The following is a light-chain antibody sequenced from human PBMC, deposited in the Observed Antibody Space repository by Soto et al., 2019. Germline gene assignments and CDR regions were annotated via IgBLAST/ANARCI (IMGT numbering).Light chain of an antibody. V-gene: IGLV2-14*01. CDR1: SSDVGDYNY. J-gene: IGLJ1*01. Sequence: QSVLTQPASVSGSPGQSITLSYTGTSSDVGDYNYVSWYQQHPGKAPKLMIYDVSNRPSGVSNRFSGSKSGNTASLTISGLQAEDEADYYCSSYTSSSTFYVFGTGTKLTVL. CDR2: DVS. CDR3: SSYTSSSTFYV.